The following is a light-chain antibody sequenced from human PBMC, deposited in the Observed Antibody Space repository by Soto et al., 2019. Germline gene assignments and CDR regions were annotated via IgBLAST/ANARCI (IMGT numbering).Light chain of an antibody. CDR2: DAS. J-gene: IGKJ1*01. CDR3: QQYNSYPGT. V-gene: IGKV1-5*01. Sequence: DIQMTQSPSTLSASVGDRVTMAFRASQSISSWLAWYQQKPGKAPKLLIYDASSLESGVPSRFSGSGSGTEFTLTISSLQPDDFATYYCQQYNSYPGTFGQGTKVDI. CDR1: QSISSW.